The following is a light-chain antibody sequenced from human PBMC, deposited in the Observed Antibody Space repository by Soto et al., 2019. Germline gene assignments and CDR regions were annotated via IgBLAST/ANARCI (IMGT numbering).Light chain of an antibody. CDR2: DAY. Sequence: DIQMTQSPSSLSASVGDGVTITCQASQNINNYLNWYQQKPGKAHKLLISDAYSLERGVPSTFSGSGSGTEFTLTIRTLQPDDFATYFCKQYTGYSRTFGQGTKVDIK. CDR3: KQYTGYSRT. V-gene: IGKV1-5*01. J-gene: IGKJ1*01. CDR1: QNINNY.